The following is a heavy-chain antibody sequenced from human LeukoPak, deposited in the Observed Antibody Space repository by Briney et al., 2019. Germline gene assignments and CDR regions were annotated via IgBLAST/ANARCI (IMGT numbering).Heavy chain of an antibody. D-gene: IGHD3-22*01. Sequence: ASVKVSCKASGYTFTGYYMHWVRQAPGQGLEWMGWINPNSGGTNYAQKFQGRVTMTRDTSISTAYMELSGLRSDDTAVYYCARGGRRITMIVVPFDYWGQGTLVTVSS. CDR2: INPNSGGT. J-gene: IGHJ4*02. CDR3: ARGGRRITMIVVPFDY. CDR1: GYTFTGYY. V-gene: IGHV1-2*02.